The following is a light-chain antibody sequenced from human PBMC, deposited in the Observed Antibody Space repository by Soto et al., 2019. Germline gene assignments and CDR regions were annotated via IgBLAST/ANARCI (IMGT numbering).Light chain of an antibody. J-gene: IGKJ2*01. CDR3: QQRSNWPT. V-gene: IGKV3-11*01. CDR1: QSVSSY. Sequence: EIVLTQSPATLSLSPGERATLSCRASQSVSSYLAWYQQKPGRAPRLLIYDASNRATSVPAMVSGSGSGTDFTLTISSLEPEDFAVYYCQQRSNWPTFGQGTKLEIK. CDR2: DAS.